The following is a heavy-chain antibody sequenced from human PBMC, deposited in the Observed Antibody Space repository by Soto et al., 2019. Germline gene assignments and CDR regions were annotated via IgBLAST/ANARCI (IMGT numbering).Heavy chain of an antibody. D-gene: IGHD3-22*01. CDR2: IYYGGTT. Sequence: SDTLSLTFTVPCVSFRPNYWCWIRQPPGKGLEWVGYIYYGGTTSYNPSLQSRVTISLETSKSQFSLRLTSVTAADTAVYYCARLGDYYQSRDPWGPGTLVTVS. J-gene: IGHJ5*02. CDR1: CVSFRPNY. CDR3: ARLGDYYQSRDP. V-gene: IGHV4-59*08.